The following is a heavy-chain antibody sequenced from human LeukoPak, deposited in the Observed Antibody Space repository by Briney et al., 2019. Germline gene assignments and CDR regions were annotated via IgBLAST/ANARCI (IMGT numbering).Heavy chain of an antibody. CDR3: ARMRLYSSSWYFDY. D-gene: IGHD6-13*01. CDR2: INHSGST. CDR1: GGSFSRYY. V-gene: IGHV4-34*01. J-gene: IGHJ4*02. Sequence: SETLSLTCAVYGGSFSRYYWSWIRQPPGKGLEWIGEINHSGSTNYNPSLKSRVTISVDTSKNQLSLKLSSVTAADTAVFYCARMRLYSSSWYFDYWGQGTLVTVSS.